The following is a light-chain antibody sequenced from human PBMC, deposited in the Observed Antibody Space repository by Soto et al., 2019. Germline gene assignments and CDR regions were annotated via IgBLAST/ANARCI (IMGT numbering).Light chain of an antibody. Sequence: AIQMTQSPSSLSASVGDRVTITCRASQGIGNRLGWYQQKAGTAPKLLIYAASTLQSGVPSRFSGGGSGTDFTLTISCLQAEDFATYSCLQDHTYPWTFGRGTRVEIK. CDR2: AAS. V-gene: IGKV1-6*01. CDR3: LQDHTYPWT. CDR1: QGIGNR. J-gene: IGKJ1*01.